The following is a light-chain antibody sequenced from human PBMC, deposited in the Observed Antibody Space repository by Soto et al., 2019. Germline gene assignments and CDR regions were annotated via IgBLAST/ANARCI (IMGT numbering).Light chain of an antibody. Sequence: DIVLTQSPATLSLSPGERATLSCRASQSDSSYLAWYQQRPGQTPRLLIYDASNRATGIPARFSGSGSGTDFTLTISSLEPEDFAVYYCQQCNKWPRTFGQGTKVEI. CDR1: QSDSSY. CDR2: DAS. V-gene: IGKV3-11*01. J-gene: IGKJ1*01. CDR3: QQCNKWPRT.